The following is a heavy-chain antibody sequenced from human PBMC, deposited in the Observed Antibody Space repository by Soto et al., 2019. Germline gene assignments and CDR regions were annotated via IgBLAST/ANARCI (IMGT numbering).Heavy chain of an antibody. Sequence: ASVKFSCKASGCTFTGHYVHWVRQAPEQGPEWMGEVGPESGATRYAQKFQGRVTMTRDMSITTVYMELNNLSPDDTAVYYCGRGRSGQIVVFYWGQGTPVTVSS. D-gene: IGHD1-26*01. J-gene: IGHJ4*02. CDR2: VGPESGAT. V-gene: IGHV1-2*02. CDR1: GCTFTGHY. CDR3: GRGRSGQIVVFY.